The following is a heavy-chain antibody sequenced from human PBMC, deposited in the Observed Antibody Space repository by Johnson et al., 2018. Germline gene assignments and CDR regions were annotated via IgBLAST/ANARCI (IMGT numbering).Heavy chain of an antibody. J-gene: IGHJ1*01. V-gene: IGHV3-30*03. CDR1: GFNFSSYS. D-gene: IGHD2-15*01. CDR3: VRDGAVGYGSGWIRYFQH. CDR2: LSYAGSNK. Sequence: VQLVESGGGVVQXGRSQRLXCAAAGFNFSSYSMHWVRQAPGKGLEWVALLSYAGSNKYYADSVKGRFTISRDNARDSLNLQVNSLRVEDTAVYYCVRDGAVGYGSGWIRYFQHWGQGTLVTVSS.